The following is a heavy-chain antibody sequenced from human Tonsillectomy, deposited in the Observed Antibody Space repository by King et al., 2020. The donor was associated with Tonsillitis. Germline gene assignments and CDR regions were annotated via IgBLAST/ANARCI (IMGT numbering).Heavy chain of an antibody. V-gene: IGHV4-30-4*01. Sequence: QLQESGPGLVKPSQTLSLTCTVSGGSISSGNYYWSWIRQPPGKGLEWIGYIYYSGGTYYNPSLKSRVTISVDTSKNQFSLRLSSVTAADTAVYYCAGSPGGYYFDFWGQGTLVTVSS. J-gene: IGHJ4*02. CDR3: AGSPGGYYFDF. D-gene: IGHD3-10*01. CDR2: IYYSGGT. CDR1: GGSISSGNYY.